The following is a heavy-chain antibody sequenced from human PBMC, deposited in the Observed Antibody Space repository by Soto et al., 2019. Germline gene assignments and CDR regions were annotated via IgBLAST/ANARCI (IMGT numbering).Heavy chain of an antibody. CDR1: GFSVSNYG. J-gene: IGHJ3*02. Sequence: QVQLVESGGGVVQPGPSLRLSCAASGFSVSNYGMHWVRQAPGKGLEWVAVVWKDGNTKHYGDSVKGRFTISRDNSKNTLDLQISSLRGEDTAVYYCARGVAWTDDAFDIWGQGTMVTVSS. CDR2: VWKDGNTK. V-gene: IGHV3-33*01. D-gene: IGHD3-3*01. CDR3: ARGVAWTDDAFDI.